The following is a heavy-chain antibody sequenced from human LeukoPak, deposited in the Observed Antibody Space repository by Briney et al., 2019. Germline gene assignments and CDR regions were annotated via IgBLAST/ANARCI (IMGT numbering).Heavy chain of an antibody. D-gene: IGHD2-21*01. CDR2: MNPNSGNT. CDR1: GGTFSSYA. J-gene: IGHJ2*01. Sequence: GSSVKVSCKASGGTFSSYAISWVRQAPGQGLEWMGWMNPNSGNTGYAQKFQGRVTMTRNTSISTAYMELSSLRSEDTAVYHCVKCGSGCRYRNFDLWGRGTLVTVSS. V-gene: IGHV1-8*02. CDR3: VKCGSGCRYRNFDL.